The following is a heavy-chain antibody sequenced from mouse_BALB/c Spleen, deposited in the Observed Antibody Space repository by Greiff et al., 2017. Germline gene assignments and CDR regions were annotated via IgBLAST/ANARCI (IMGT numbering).Heavy chain of an antibody. D-gene: IGHD1-1*01. CDR1: GFNIKDTY. CDR3: ARSGDYGSSYGYFEG. CDR2: IDPANGNT. J-gene: IGHJ1*01. Sequence: VQLQQSGAELVKPGASVKLSCTASGFNIKDTYMHWVKQRPEQGLEWIGLIDPANGNTKYDPKFQGKATITADTSSNTAYLQLSSLTSEDTAVEYCARSGDYGSSYGYFEGWGAGTTGTVAS. V-gene: IGHV14-3*02.